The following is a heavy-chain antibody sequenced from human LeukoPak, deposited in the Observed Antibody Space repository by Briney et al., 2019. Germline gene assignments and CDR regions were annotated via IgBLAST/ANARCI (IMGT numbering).Heavy chain of an antibody. CDR1: GYTLTELS. Sequence: ASVKVSCKVSGYTLTELSMHWVRQAPGKGLEWMGGFDPEDGETIYAQKFQGRVTMTEDTSTDTAYMELSSLRSEDTAVYYCATAVGYSSGLNWFDPWGQGTLVTVSS. CDR3: ATAVGYSSGLNWFDP. CDR2: FDPEDGET. V-gene: IGHV1-24*01. D-gene: IGHD6-19*01. J-gene: IGHJ5*02.